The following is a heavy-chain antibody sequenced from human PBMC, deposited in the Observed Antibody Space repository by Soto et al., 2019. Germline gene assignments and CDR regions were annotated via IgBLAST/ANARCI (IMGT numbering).Heavy chain of an antibody. CDR3: ARADGIAAAGTNYYYGMDV. CDR1: GFTFSSYS. D-gene: IGHD6-13*01. J-gene: IGHJ6*02. V-gene: IGHV3-21*01. Sequence: GGSLRLSCAASGFTFSSYSMNWVRQAPGKGLEWVSSISSSSSYIYYADSVKGRFTISRDNAKNSLYLQMNSLRAEDTAVYYCARADGIAAAGTNYYYGMDVWGQGTTVTVSS. CDR2: ISSSSSYI.